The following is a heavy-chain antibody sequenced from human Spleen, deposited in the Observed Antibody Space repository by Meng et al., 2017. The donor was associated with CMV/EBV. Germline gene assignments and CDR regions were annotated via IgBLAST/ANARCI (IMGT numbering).Heavy chain of an antibody. CDR3: ARVNNWFDP. V-gene: IGHV4-30-4*08. CDR1: GGSISSADYF. Sequence: SLARSVSGGSISSADYFWSWVRQPPGKGLECIGYIYYSGSTYYNPSLKSRVTILVDTSKNQFSLKLSSVTAADTAVYYCARVNNWFDPWGQGTLVTVSS. J-gene: IGHJ5*02. CDR2: IYYSGST.